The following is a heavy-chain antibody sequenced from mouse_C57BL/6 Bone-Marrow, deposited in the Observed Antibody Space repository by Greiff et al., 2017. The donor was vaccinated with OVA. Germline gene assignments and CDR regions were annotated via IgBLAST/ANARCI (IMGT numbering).Heavy chain of an antibody. J-gene: IGHJ3*01. CDR3: AGYDGYYVGFAY. CDR1: GYTFTSYW. CDR2: IYPGSGST. V-gene: IGHV1-55*01. Sequence: QVQLQQPGAELVKPGASVKMSCKASGYTFTSYWITWVKQRPGQGLEWIGDIYPGSGSTNYNEKFKSKATLTVDTSSSTAYMQLSSLTSEDSAVYYGAGYDGYYVGFAYWGQGTLVTVSA. D-gene: IGHD2-3*01.